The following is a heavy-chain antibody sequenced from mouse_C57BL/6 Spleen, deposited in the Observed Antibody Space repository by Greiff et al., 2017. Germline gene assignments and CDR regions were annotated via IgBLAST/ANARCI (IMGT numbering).Heavy chain of an antibody. CDR3: ARLRRIDYAMDY. CDR1: GYPFTSYW. J-gene: IGHJ4*01. D-gene: IGHD2-12*01. Sequence: QVQLQQPGAELVKPGASVKMSCKASGYPFTSYWITWVKQRPGQGLEWIGVIYPGSGSPNYNEKFKSKATLTVDTSSSTAYMQLSSLTSEDSAVYYCARLRRIDYAMDYWGQGTSVTVSS. V-gene: IGHV1-55*01. CDR2: IYPGSGSP.